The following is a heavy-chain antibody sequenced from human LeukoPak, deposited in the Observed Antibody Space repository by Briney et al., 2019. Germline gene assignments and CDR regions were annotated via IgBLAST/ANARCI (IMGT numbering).Heavy chain of an antibody. CDR1: GFTFSRYA. CDR2: ISGSGAYT. CDR3: AKYFASGSYYKLPH. V-gene: IGHV3-23*01. D-gene: IGHD3-10*01. J-gene: IGHJ1*01. Sequence: GGSLRLSCAASGFTFSRYAMSWVRQAPGKGLEWGSTISGSGAYTYYADSVKGRFTISRDNSKNTLYLQMNSLRAEDTAVYYCAKYFASGSYYKLPHWGQGTLVTVSS.